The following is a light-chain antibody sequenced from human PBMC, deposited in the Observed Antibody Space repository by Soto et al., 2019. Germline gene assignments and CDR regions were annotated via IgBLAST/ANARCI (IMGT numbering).Light chain of an antibody. CDR1: QSVDTN. J-gene: IGKJ5*01. CDR2: VVS. V-gene: IGKV3D-15*01. CDR3: QKYKSWTIT. Sequence: EIVMTQSPATLSLSPGDTATLSCRASQSVDTNLAWYVQKPGQAPMRLMYVVSTLGTGVTVRFSGIGSCTEFHLPIISLQSEDFVIYSFQKYKSWTITLGQGTRLEIK.